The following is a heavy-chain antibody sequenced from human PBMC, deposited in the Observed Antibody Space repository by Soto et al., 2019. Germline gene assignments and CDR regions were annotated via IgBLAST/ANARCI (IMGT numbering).Heavy chain of an antibody. Sequence: EVQLVESGGNLVQPGGSLRLSCAASGFTFSSYSMSWVRQAPGKGLEWVSYISSGSSIIYYTDSVKGRFTISRDNAKNSLYLQMNSLRNEDTALYYCARDRYDSSGYPEYWGRGTLVTVSS. CDR1: GFTFSSYS. CDR3: ARDRYDSSGYPEY. CDR2: ISSGSSII. J-gene: IGHJ4*02. V-gene: IGHV3-48*02. D-gene: IGHD3-22*01.